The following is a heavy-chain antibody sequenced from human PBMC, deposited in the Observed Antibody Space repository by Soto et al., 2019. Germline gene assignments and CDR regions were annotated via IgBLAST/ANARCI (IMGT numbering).Heavy chain of an antibody. V-gene: IGHV1-8*01. J-gene: IGHJ4*02. CDR3: ARGPPGMGSYLFL. CDR2: MNPNSGNT. D-gene: IGHD3-16*02. CDR1: GYTFTGYD. Sequence: ASVKVSCKASGYTFTGYDINWVLQANGQGLEWMGWMNPNSGNTGYVQKFRGRVTMTRNTSTSTAYMELSSLTSEDTAVYFCARGPPGMGSYLFLWGQGTLVTVSS.